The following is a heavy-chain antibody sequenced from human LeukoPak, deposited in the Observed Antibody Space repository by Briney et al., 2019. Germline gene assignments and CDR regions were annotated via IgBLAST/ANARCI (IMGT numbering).Heavy chain of an antibody. V-gene: IGHV4-30-2*01. CDR2: IYHSGST. D-gene: IGHD6-19*01. CDR3: ARKAAVAGFDY. CDR1: GGSISSGGFS. J-gene: IGHJ4*02. Sequence: SETLSLTCGVSGGSISSGGFSWSWIRQPPGKGLEWIGYIYHSGSTYYKPSLKSRVTISIDRSKNYSSLNLSSVTAADTAVYYCARKAAVAGFDYWGQGTLVTVSS.